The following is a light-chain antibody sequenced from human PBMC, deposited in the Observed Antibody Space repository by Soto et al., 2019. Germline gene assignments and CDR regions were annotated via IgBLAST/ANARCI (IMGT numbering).Light chain of an antibody. CDR3: QQYDTSRFT. V-gene: IGKV3-20*01. Sequence: EILLTQSPGTLSLSPGERATLSCRASQTVSSSYLAWYQQKPGQAPRLLIYGTSNRATGIPDRFSGSGSGTDFTLTISRLEPEDFAVYYCQQYDTSRFTFGPGTKVDIK. CDR2: GTS. J-gene: IGKJ3*01. CDR1: QTVSSSY.